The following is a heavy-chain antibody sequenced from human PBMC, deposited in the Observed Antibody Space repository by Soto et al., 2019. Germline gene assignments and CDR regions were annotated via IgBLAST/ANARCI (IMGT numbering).Heavy chain of an antibody. CDR2: IYYSGST. D-gene: IGHD3-22*01. CDR3: ARGGQYDSSGYFP. Sequence: SETLSLTCTVSGGSISSGGYYWSWIRQHPGKGLEWIGYIYYSGSTYYNPSLKSRVTISVDTSKNQLSLKLSSVTAADTAVYYCARGGQYDSSGYFPWGQGTMVTVSS. V-gene: IGHV4-31*03. CDR1: GGSISSGGYY. J-gene: IGHJ3*01.